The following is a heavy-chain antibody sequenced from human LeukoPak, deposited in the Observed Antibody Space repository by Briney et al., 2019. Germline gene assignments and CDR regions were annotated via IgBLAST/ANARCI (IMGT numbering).Heavy chain of an antibody. Sequence: TSETLSLTCTVSGGSISNGDYYWSWIRQPPGKGLEWIGYIYYSGSTYYNPSLKGRVTISVDTSKNQFSLKLSSVTAADTAVYYCARTVVEDAFDIWGQGTMVTVSS. D-gene: IGHD2-2*01. V-gene: IGHV4-30-4*01. J-gene: IGHJ3*02. CDR3: ARTVVEDAFDI. CDR1: GGSISNGDYY. CDR2: IYYSGST.